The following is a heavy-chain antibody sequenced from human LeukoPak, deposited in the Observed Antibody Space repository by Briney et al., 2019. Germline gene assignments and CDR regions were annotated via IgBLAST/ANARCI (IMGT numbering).Heavy chain of an antibody. V-gene: IGHV6-1*01. J-gene: IGHJ3*02. Sequence: SQTLSLTRVISGDSVSTNAWNWVRQTPSGGLECLGRVFYSSRWHNEYAESVKSRISINPDTSKNQFSLQLNSVTPDDTAVYYCARGWARDGFNIWSQGTMVTVSS. CDR1: GDSVSTNA. CDR3: ARGWARDGFNI. D-gene: IGHD6-13*01. CDR2: VFYSSRWHN.